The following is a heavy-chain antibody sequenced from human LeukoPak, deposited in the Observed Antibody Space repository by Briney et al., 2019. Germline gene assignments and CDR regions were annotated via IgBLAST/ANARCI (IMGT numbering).Heavy chain of an antibody. CDR2: IHHDGRI. V-gene: IGHV4/OR15-8*01. J-gene: IGHJ4*02. Sequence: SETLSLTCDVSGGSIDSTNWWNWVRQPPGKGLEWIGEIHHDGRINYNPSLKSRVTLSVDKSKNQFSLRLNSVTAADTAMYYCTRSHDHLWGNYPDYWGQGTLVTVSS. D-gene: IGHD3-16*02. CDR3: TRSHDHLWGNYPDY. CDR1: GGSIDSTNW.